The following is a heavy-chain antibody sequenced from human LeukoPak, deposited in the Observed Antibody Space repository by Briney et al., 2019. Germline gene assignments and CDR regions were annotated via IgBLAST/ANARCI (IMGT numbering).Heavy chain of an antibody. CDR3: ASGYYDSSPFDY. D-gene: IGHD3-22*01. CDR2: IIPIFGTA. CDR1: GGTFSSYA. J-gene: IGHJ4*02. V-gene: IGHV1-69*05. Sequence: GASVKVSCKASGGTFSSYAISWVRQAPGQGLEWMGGIIPIFGTANYAQKFQGRVTITTDESTSTAYMELSSLRSEDTAVYYCASGYYDSSPFDYWGQGTLVTVSS.